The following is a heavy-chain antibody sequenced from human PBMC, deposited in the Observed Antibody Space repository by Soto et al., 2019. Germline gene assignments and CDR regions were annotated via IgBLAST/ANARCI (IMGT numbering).Heavy chain of an antibody. CDR1: SGSISNYY. Sequence: PSETLSLTCVLSSGSISNYYWSWIRQPPGKGLEWIGYIYYNGSTTYKYNPSLESRVTISEHTSKNQFSLKLSSVTAADTAIYYFARFPDYGAYIAPRGQGTLVTVSS. V-gene: IGHV4-59*08. J-gene: IGHJ5*02. CDR2: IYYNGSTTY. D-gene: IGHD4-17*01. CDR3: ARFPDYGAYIAP.